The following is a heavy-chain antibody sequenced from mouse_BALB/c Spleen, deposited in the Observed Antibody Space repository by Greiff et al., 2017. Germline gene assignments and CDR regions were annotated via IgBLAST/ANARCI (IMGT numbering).Heavy chain of an antibody. CDR2: IWAGGST. V-gene: IGHV2-9*02. Sequence: QVQLQQSGPGLVAPSQSLSITCTVSGFSLTSYGVHWVRQPPGKGLEWLGVIWAGGSTNYNSALMSRLSISKDNSKSQVFLKMNSLQTDDTAMYYCARDPYDYDGGFAYWGQGTLVTVSA. CDR3: ARDPYDYDGGFAY. CDR1: GFSLTSYG. D-gene: IGHD2-4*01. J-gene: IGHJ3*01.